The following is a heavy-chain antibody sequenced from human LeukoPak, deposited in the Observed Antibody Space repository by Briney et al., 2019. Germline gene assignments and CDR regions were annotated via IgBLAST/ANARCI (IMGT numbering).Heavy chain of an antibody. V-gene: IGHV4-4*09. J-gene: IGHJ5*02. CDR3: ARRYSGYDWSAFWFDP. D-gene: IGHD5-12*01. CDR2: IYTSGST. Sequence: SETLSLTCTVSGVSISSYYWSWIRQPPGKGLEWIGYIYTSGSTNYNPSLKSRVTISVDTSKNQFSLKLSSVTAADTAVYYCARRYSGYDWSAFWFDPWGQGTLVTVSS. CDR1: GVSISSYY.